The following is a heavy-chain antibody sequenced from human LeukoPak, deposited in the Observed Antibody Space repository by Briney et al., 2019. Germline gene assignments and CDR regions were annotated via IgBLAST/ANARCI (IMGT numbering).Heavy chain of an antibody. Sequence: SETLSLTCTVSGGSISSSSYYWGWIRQPPGKGLEWIGSIYYSGSTYYNPSLKSRVTISVDTSKNQFSLKLSSVTAADTAVYYCARPGAASRTFDIWGQGTMVTVSS. CDR3: ARPGAASRTFDI. D-gene: IGHD6-13*01. J-gene: IGHJ3*02. CDR2: IYYSGST. CDR1: GGSISSSSYY. V-gene: IGHV4-39*01.